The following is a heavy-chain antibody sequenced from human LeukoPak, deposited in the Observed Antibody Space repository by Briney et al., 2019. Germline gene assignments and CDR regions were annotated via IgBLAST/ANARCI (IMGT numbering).Heavy chain of an antibody. CDR3: ARERPAVVVVAALDY. CDR2: INPNSGGT. J-gene: IGHJ4*02. CDR1: GYTFTGYY. D-gene: IGHD2-15*01. Sequence: ASVTVSCKASGYTFTGYYMHWVRQAPRQGLEWMGRINPNSGGTNYAQKFQGRVTMTRDTSISTAYMELSRLRSDDTAVYYCARERPAVVVVAALDYWGQGTLVTVSS. V-gene: IGHV1-2*06.